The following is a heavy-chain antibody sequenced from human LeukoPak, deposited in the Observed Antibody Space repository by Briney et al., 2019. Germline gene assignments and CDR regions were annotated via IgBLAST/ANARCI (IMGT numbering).Heavy chain of an antibody. J-gene: IGHJ6*02. Sequence: ASVKVSCKASGYTFTSYGISWVRQAPGQGLEWMGWISAYNGNTNYAQKLQGRVTMTTGTSTSTAYMELRSLRSDDTAVYYCARGEGKYSSSWYSYYYGMDVWGQGTTVTVSS. CDR3: ARGEGKYSSSWYSYYYGMDV. D-gene: IGHD6-13*01. V-gene: IGHV1-18*01. CDR1: GYTFTSYG. CDR2: ISAYNGNT.